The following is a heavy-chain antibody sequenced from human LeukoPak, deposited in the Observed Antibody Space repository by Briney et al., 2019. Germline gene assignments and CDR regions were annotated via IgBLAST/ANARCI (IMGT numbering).Heavy chain of an antibody. Sequence: GGSLRLSCAASGLSFSRYWMNWVRQTPGKGLVWVSRISSDGRTTSHAGSVKGRFTISRDNAKNTLYLQMNSLRAEDTGVYYCAREGSDSLGFGYWGQGTLVTVSS. CDR1: GLSFSRYW. J-gene: IGHJ4*02. CDR3: AREGSDSLGFGY. D-gene: IGHD3-10*01. CDR2: ISSDGRTT. V-gene: IGHV3-74*01.